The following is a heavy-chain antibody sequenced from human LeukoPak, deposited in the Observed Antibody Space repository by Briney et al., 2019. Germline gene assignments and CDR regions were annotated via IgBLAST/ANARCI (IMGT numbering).Heavy chain of an antibody. Sequence: GGSLSLSCAASGLTSSRHGMHWVRQAPGRGLEGVAVIGDTGRAKYYADSVEGRFTASRDNSKNTLYLEMNSLRYDDTALYYCAREAAWGNWYFDLWGRGTLVTVSS. J-gene: IGHJ2*01. V-gene: IGHV3-30*03. CDR1: GLTSSRHG. CDR2: IGDTGRAK. CDR3: AREAAWGNWYFDL. D-gene: IGHD3-16*01.